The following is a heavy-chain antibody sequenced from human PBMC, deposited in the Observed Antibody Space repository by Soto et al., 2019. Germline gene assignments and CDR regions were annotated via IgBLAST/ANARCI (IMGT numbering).Heavy chain of an antibody. CDR1: GFTFSSYA. Sequence: PVGSLRLSCAASGFTFSSYAMSWVRQAPGKGLEWVSAIGASGAGTYYAEYVKGRFTISRDNSRDTLFLQMNSLTADDTAVYYCAKATTNGGWFNPFDSWGQGALVTVSS. D-gene: IGHD6-19*01. CDR2: IGASGAGT. J-gene: IGHJ4*02. V-gene: IGHV3-23*01. CDR3: AKATTNGGWFNPFDS.